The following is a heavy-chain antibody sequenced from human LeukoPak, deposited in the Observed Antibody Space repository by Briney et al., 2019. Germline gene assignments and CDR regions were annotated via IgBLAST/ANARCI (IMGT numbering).Heavy chain of an antibody. D-gene: IGHD1-14*01. CDR2: INGGTGNR. Sequence: ASVKVSCKASGYTFSNYAIHWVRQAPGQRLEWMGWINGGTGNRKYLQKFQGRVSIAMHTSASTAYMELSSLTSEDTALYYCARFDTGLGFDYWGQETLVTVSS. V-gene: IGHV1-3*01. CDR1: GYTFSNYA. CDR3: ARFDTGLGFDY. J-gene: IGHJ4*02.